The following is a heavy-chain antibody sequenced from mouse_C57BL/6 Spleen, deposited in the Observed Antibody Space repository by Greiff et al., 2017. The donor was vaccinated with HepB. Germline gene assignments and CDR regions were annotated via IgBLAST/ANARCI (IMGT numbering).Heavy chain of an antibody. J-gene: IGHJ2*01. CDR2: ISYDGSN. CDR3: ARGVLGNFDY. D-gene: IGHD4-1*01. CDR1: GYSITSGYY. Sequence: ESGPGLVKPSQSLSLTCSVTGYSITSGYYWNWIRQFPGNKLEWMGYISYDGSNNYNPSLKNRISITRDTSKNQFFLKLNSVTTEDTATYYCARGVLGNFDYWGQGTTLTVSS. V-gene: IGHV3-6*01.